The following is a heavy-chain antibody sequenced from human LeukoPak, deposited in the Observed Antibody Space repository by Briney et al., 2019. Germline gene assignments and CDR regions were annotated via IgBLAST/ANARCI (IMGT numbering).Heavy chain of an antibody. J-gene: IGHJ4*02. D-gene: IGHD6-25*01. Sequence: PGGSLRLSCAASGFTFTRYAMKWVGEAPGKGLEGVSTISGPGDNTYYADSVKGRFTISRDNSKNTVSLQMNSLRAGDTAVYYCAREATSSSGWYIDYWGQGTLVAVSS. CDR3: AREATSSSGWYIDY. CDR1: GFTFTRYA. V-gene: IGHV3-23*01. CDR2: ISGPGDNT.